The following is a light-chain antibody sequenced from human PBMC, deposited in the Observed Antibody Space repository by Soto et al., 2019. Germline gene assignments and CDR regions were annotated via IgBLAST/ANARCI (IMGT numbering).Light chain of an antibody. V-gene: IGLV2-14*01. J-gene: IGLJ1*01. Sequence: QSVLTQPASVSGSPGQSITISCTGTSSDVGVYNYVSWYQQHPGKAPKLMIYEVSNRPSGVSNRFSGSKSGNTASLTISGLQAEDEADYYCSFYTSSSTLEVFGTGTKVTVL. CDR1: SSDVGVYNY. CDR3: SFYTSSSTLEV. CDR2: EVS.